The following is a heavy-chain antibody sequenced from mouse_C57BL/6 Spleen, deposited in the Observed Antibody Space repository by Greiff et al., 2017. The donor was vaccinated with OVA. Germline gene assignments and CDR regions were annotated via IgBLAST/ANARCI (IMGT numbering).Heavy chain of an antibody. CDR2: IYPNYGTT. Sequence: EVQVVESGPELVKPGASVKISCKASGYSFTGYYMNWVKQSNGKGLEWIGVIYPNYGTTSYNQKFKGKATLTVDQSSSTAYMQLNSLTSEDSAVSSCARGSPYYAMDYWGQGTSLTVSS. CDR1: GYSFTGYY. J-gene: IGHJ4*01. CDR3: ARGSPYYAMDY. V-gene: IGHV1-39*01.